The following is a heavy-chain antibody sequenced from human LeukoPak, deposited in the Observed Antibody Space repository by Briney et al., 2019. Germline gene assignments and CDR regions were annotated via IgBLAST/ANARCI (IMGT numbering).Heavy chain of an antibody. J-gene: IGHJ4*02. CDR3: ARGDYVWGSYLPTYYFDY. CDR1: GYTFTGYY. Sequence: GASVKVSCKASGYTFTGYYMHWVRQAPGQGLEWMGWINPNSGGTNYAQKFQGRVTMTRDTSISTAYMELSRLRSDDTAVYYCARGDYVWGSYLPTYYFDYCGQGTLVTVSS. D-gene: IGHD3-16*02. CDR2: INPNSGGT. V-gene: IGHV1-2*02.